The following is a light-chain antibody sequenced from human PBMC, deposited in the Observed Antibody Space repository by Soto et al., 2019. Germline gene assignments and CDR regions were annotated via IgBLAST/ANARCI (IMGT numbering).Light chain of an antibody. V-gene: IGKV3-20*01. CDR1: QSLSVSY. CDR2: STS. CDR3: HQFGDSPQT. Sequence: EIVLTQSPGTLSLSPGDRATLSCRASQSLSVSYIAWYQQKPGQAPRLLICSTSTRAAGIPDRFTGRGSGTHFSLAISRLEPEDFAVYYCHQFGDSPQTFGQGTTVEV. J-gene: IGKJ1*01.